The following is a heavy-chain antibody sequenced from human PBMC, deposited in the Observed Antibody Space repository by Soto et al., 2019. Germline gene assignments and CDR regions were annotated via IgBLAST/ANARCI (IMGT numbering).Heavy chain of an antibody. J-gene: IGHJ4*02. D-gene: IGHD1-26*01. CDR1: GFTFSSYA. CDR2: ISYDGSNK. Sequence: QVHLVESGGGVVQPGRSLRLSCAASGFTFSSYAMHWVRQAPGKGLEWVAVISYDGSNKYYADSVKGRFTISRDNSKNTLYLQMNSLRAEDTAVYYCARVIAGAPIFDYWGQGTLVTVSS. CDR3: ARVIAGAPIFDY. V-gene: IGHV3-30-3*01.